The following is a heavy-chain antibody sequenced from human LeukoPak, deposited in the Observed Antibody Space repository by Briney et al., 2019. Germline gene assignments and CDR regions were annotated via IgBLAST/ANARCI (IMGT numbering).Heavy chain of an antibody. D-gene: IGHD3-22*01. J-gene: IGHJ4*02. V-gene: IGHV4-39*07. CDR3: ARGRGYYDSSGYYLFDY. CDR2: IYYSGST. Sequence: SETLSLTCTVSLESISSSVYCWGWIRQSPGKGLEWIGSIYYSGSTYYNPSLKSRVTISVDTSKNQFSLKLSSVTAADTAVYYCARGRGYYDSSGYYLFDYWGQGTLVTVSS. CDR1: LESISSSVYC.